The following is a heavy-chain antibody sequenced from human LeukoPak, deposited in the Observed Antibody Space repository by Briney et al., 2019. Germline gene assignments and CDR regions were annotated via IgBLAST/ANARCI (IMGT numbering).Heavy chain of an antibody. CDR2: IRSKAYAGTT. CDR1: GFTFSSYA. J-gene: IGHJ3*02. Sequence: PGGSLRLSCAASGFTFSSYAMSWVRQAPGKGLEWVGLIRSKAYAGTTEYAASVKGRFTISRDDSKSIAYLQMNSLKSEDTAVYYCNSASSRYNDDFDIWGQGTMVTVSS. D-gene: IGHD6-13*01. V-gene: IGHV3-49*04. CDR3: NSASSRYNDDFDI.